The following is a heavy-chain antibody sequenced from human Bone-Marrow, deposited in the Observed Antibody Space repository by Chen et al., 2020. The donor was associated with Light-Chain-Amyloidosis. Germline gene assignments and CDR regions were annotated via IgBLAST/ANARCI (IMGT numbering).Heavy chain of an antibody. D-gene: IGHD1-26*01. Sequence: EVQLVESGGGVARPGGSLRLSCAASGFTFDNFGMNWVRQGPGKGLEWVSGISWNGGRTGYSESVKGRFTISRDNAKNSLYLQMNSLRPEDTAFYYCVRAAEGGTYLEGIDHWGQGTLVTVS. J-gene: IGHJ4*02. V-gene: IGHV3-20*04. CDR3: VRAAEGGTYLEGIDH. CDR1: GFTFDNFG. CDR2: ISWNGGRT.